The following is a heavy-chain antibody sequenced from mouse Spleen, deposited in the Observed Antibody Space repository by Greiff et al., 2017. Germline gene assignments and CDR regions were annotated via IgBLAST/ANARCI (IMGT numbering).Heavy chain of an antibody. CDR2: IYPGSGST. V-gene: IGHV1-55*01. J-gene: IGHJ2*01. Sequence: VQLQQPGAELVKPGASVKVSCKASGYTFTSYWMHWVKQRPGQGLEWIGDIYPGSGSTNYNEKFKSKATLTVDTSSSTAYMQLSSLTSEDSAVYYCARSTTVVGDYWGQGTTLTVSS. CDR3: ARSTTVVGDY. CDR1: GYTFTSYW. D-gene: IGHD1-1*01.